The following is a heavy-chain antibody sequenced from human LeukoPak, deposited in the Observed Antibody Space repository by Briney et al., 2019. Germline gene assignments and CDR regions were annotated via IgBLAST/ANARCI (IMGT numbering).Heavy chain of an antibody. CDR3: AKEPRWEQLHSFDI. D-gene: IGHD1/OR15-1a*01. CDR1: GFTFSSYW. Sequence: GGSLRLSCAASGFTFSSYWMSWVRQAPGKGLEWVANIKPDGSEKYYVDSVKGRFTISRDNAKNSLYLQMNSLRAEDTAVYYCAKEPRWEQLHSFDIWGQGTTVTVSS. CDR2: IKPDGSEK. V-gene: IGHV3-7*03. J-gene: IGHJ3*02.